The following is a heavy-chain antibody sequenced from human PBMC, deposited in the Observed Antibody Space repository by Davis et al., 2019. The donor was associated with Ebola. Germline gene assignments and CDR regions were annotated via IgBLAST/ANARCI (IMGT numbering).Heavy chain of an antibody. Sequence: PSETLSLTCTVSGGSISSYYWSWIRQPAGKGLEWIGRIYTSGSTNYNPSLKSRVTMSVDTSKNQFSLKLSSVTAADTAVYYCARDEAIFGVVITSDAFDIWGQGTMVTVSS. CDR1: GGSISSYY. D-gene: IGHD3-3*01. V-gene: IGHV4-4*07. CDR2: IYTSGST. CDR3: ARDEAIFGVVITSDAFDI. J-gene: IGHJ3*02.